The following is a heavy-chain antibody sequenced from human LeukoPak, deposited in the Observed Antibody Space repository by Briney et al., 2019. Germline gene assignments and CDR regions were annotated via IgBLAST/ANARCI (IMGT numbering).Heavy chain of an antibody. CDR1: GYTFTSYG. Sequence: ASVKVSCKASGYTFTSYGISWVRQAPGQGLECMGWISAYNGNTNYAQKLQGRVTMTTDTSTSTAYMELRSLRSDDTAVYYCARFTSIAARPDLFALDIWGQGTMVTVSS. CDR2: ISAYNGNT. D-gene: IGHD6-6*01. J-gene: IGHJ3*02. V-gene: IGHV1-18*01. CDR3: ARFTSIAARPDLFALDI.